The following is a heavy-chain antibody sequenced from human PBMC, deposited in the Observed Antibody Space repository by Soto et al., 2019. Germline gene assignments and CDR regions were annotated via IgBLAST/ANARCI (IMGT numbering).Heavy chain of an antibody. J-gene: IGHJ4*02. V-gene: IGHV3-23*01. CDR2: ISGSGGST. D-gene: IGHD6-13*01. CDR1: GSGFGDYA. Sequence: GESLKISCVASGSGFGDYAMSWVRQAPGKGLEWVSAISGSGGSTYYADSVKGRFTISRDNSKNTLYLQMNSLRAEDTAVYYCALYSSSWYIDYWGQGTLVTVSS. CDR3: ALYSSSWYIDY.